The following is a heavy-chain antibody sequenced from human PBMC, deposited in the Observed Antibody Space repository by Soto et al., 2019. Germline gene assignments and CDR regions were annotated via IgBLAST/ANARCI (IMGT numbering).Heavy chain of an antibody. CDR2: IIPIFGTA. Sequence: QVQLVQSGAEVKKPGSSVKVSCKAPGGTFSSYAISWVRQAPGQGLEWMGGIIPIFGTANYAQKFQGRVTITADESTSTAYMELSSLRSEDTAVYYCARTLGPMIVVVKNNWFDPWGQGTLVTVSS. CDR1: GGTFSSYA. CDR3: ARTLGPMIVVVKNNWFDP. J-gene: IGHJ5*02. V-gene: IGHV1-69*01. D-gene: IGHD3-22*01.